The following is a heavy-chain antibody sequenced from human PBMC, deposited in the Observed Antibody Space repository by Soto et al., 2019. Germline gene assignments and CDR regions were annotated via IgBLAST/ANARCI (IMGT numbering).Heavy chain of an antibody. V-gene: IGHV5-51*01. CDR2: IFPRDSDT. J-gene: IGHJ4*02. CDR1: GYTFTNYW. D-gene: IGHD4-4*01. CDR3: ARLGSLLQPIDY. Sequence: PGESLKISCQGSGYTFTNYWIAWVRHMPGRGLEWVGLIFPRDSDTRYNSSFEGQVTISADKSIATAYLHWTSLKASDTATYFCARLGSLLQPIDYWGQGXPVTVYS.